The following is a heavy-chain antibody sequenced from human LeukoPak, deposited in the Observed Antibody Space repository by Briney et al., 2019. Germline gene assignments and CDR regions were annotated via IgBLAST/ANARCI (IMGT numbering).Heavy chain of an antibody. V-gene: IGHV3-23*01. CDR3: ARPESITMVRGVRYAFDI. CDR1: GFTFSSYA. J-gene: IGHJ3*02. D-gene: IGHD3-10*01. Sequence: PGGSLRLSCAASGFTFSSYAMSWVRQAPGKGVEWVSAISGSGGSTYYADSVKGRFTISRDNSKNTLYLQMNSLRAEDTAVYYCARPESITMVRGVRYAFDIWGQGTMVTVSS. CDR2: ISGSGGST.